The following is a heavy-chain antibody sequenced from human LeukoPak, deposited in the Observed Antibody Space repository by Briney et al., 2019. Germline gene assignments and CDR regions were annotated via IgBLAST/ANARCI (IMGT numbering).Heavy chain of an antibody. CDR2: ISAYNGNT. CDR1: GYTFTSYG. J-gene: IGHJ6*03. CDR3: ARGVGGLGNMDV. Sequence: ASVKVSCKASGYTFTSYGISWVRQAPGQGLEWMGWISAYNGNTNYAQKFQGRVTMTRNTSINTAYLELSSLGSDDTAVYFCARGVGGLGNMDVWGEGTTVIVSS. V-gene: IGHV1-18*01. D-gene: IGHD3-16*01.